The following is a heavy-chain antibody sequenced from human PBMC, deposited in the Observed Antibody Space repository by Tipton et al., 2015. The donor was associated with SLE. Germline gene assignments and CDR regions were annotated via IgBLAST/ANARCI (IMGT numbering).Heavy chain of an antibody. V-gene: IGHV3-21*01. Sequence: SLRLSCAASGFTFIAYTMTWVRQGPGNRLEWVSSISGRSYYILYEDSVKGRFTISRDSAKNSLYLQMASLGPEDTAVYYCAKSYCSGCICNSKAFDMWGQWTMVTVSS. CDR2: ISGRSYYI. J-gene: IGHJ3*02. CDR3: AKSYCSGCICNSKAFDM. D-gene: IGHD2-15*01. CDR1: GFTFIAYT.